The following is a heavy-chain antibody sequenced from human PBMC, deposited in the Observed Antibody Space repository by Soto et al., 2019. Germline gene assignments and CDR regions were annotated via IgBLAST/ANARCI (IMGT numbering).Heavy chain of an antibody. CDR2: MKTKNGGT. Sequence: QVQLVQSGAELKKPGASVTVSCETSGYSFSDFYIHWVRQAPGQGLEWMGWMKTKNGGTNLGQKFRGRVTITADESTSTAYMELSSLRSEDTAVYYCARLLLVVITRGYYYYYGMDVWGQGTTVTVSS. V-gene: IGHV1-2*02. D-gene: IGHD3-22*01. CDR3: ARLLLVVITRGYYYYYGMDV. J-gene: IGHJ6*02. CDR1: GYSFSDFY.